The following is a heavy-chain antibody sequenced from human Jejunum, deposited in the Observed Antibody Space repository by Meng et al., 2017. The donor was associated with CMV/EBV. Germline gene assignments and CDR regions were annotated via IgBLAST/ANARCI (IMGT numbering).Heavy chain of an antibody. CDR2: IKQDGSEK. D-gene: IGHD3-10*01. V-gene: IGHV3-7*01. J-gene: IGHJ4*02. CDR3: ARNARGSGY. Sequence: SCAASGVTFSAYWMTWVRQAPGKGLGWVANIKQDGSEKYYVDSVKGRFTLSRDNAKNSLFLQMNSLRAEDTAMYYCARNARGSGYWGQGTLVTVSS. CDR1: GVTFSAYW.